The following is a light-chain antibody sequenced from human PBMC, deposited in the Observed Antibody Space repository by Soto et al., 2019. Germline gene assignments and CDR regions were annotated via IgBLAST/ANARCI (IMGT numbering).Light chain of an antibody. CDR2: GAS. J-gene: IGKJ2*01. CDR3: QQYGSSPPYT. V-gene: IGKV3-20*01. CDR1: QSVSSSY. Sequence: EIVLTQSPGTLSLSPGERATLSCRASQSVSSSYLAGYRQKPGQAPRLLIYGASSRATGIPDKFSGSGSGTDFTLTISRLEPEDFAVYYCQQYGSSPPYTFGQGTKLEIK.